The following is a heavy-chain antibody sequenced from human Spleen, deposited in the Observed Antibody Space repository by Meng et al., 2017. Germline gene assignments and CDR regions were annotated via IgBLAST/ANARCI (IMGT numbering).Heavy chain of an antibody. V-gene: IGHV4-59*02. CDR3: ARDGLDGQWLIPGY. D-gene: IGHD6-19*01. CDR1: GDSVNTYY. J-gene: IGHJ4*02. CDR2: MYYSGNN. Sequence: QGSGPGLGKHFETRSLTLRASGDSVNTYYWSWRRQTPGKGLEWIGYMYYSGNNDYNPFLKSRVTMSLDRYKNQFSLKLNSVTAADTAVYYCARDGLDGQWLIPGYWGQGALVTVSS.